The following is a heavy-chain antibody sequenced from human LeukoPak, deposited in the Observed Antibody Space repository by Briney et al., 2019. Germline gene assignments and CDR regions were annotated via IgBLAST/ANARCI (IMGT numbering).Heavy chain of an antibody. Sequence: GGSLRLSCAASGFTFSSYAMSWVRQAPGKGLEWVSYISSSSSTIYYADSVKGRFTISRDNAKNSLYLQMNSLRAEDTAVYYCARDRYYGSGSYSLDYWGQGTLVTVSS. J-gene: IGHJ4*02. CDR1: GFTFSSYA. CDR2: ISSSSSTI. V-gene: IGHV3-48*04. D-gene: IGHD3-10*01. CDR3: ARDRYYGSGSYSLDY.